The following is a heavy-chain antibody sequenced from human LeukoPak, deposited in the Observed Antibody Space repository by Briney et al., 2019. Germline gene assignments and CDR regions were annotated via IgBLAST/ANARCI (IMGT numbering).Heavy chain of an antibody. J-gene: IGHJ5*02. Sequence: SETLSLTCTVSGGSISSSSYYWGWIRQPPGKGLEWIGSIYYSGSTNYNPSLKSRVTISVDTSKNQFSLKLSSVTAADTAVYYCARGRKSGYSSTRYNWFDPWGQGTLVTVSS. CDR2: IYYSGST. CDR3: ARGRKSGYSSTRYNWFDP. CDR1: GGSISSSSYY. V-gene: IGHV4-39*07. D-gene: IGHD5-18*01.